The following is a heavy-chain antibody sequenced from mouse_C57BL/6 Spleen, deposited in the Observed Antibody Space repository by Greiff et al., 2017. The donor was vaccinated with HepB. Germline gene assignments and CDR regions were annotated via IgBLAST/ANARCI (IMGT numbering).Heavy chain of an antibody. CDR3: ASIGYGDAMDY. Sequence: EVKLEESGPGLVKPSQSLSLTCSVTGYSITSGYYWNWIRQFPGNKLEWMGYISYDGSNNYNPSLKNRISITRDTSKKQFFLKLNSVTTEDTATYYCASIGYGDAMDYWGQGTSVTVSS. CDR2: ISYDGSN. CDR1: GYSITSGYY. J-gene: IGHJ4*01. V-gene: IGHV3-6*01. D-gene: IGHD2-2*01.